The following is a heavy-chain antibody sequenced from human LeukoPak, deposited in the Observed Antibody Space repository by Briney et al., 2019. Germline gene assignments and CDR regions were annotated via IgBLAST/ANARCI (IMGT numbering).Heavy chain of an antibody. V-gene: IGHV4-34*01. J-gene: IGHJ2*01. Sequence: SETLSLTCAVYGGSFSGYYWSWIRQPPGKGLEWIGEINHSGGTNYNPSLKSRVTISVDTSKNQFSLKLSSVTAADTAVYYCARGRGGVRLWYFDLWGRGTLVTVSS. CDR2: INHSGGT. CDR1: GGSFSGYY. D-gene: IGHD2-8*01. CDR3: ARGRGGVRLWYFDL.